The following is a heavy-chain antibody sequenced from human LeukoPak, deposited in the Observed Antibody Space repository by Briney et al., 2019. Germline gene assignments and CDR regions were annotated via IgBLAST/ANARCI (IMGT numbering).Heavy chain of an antibody. J-gene: IGHJ6*03. Sequence: GGSLRLSCAASGFTFSSYSMNWVRQAPGKGLEWASSISSSSNYIYYADSVKGRVTISRDNAKNSLYLQMNSLRAEDTAVYYCARYYDFWSSYSSYYYMDVWGKGTTVTVSS. V-gene: IGHV3-21*01. CDR2: ISSSSNYI. CDR3: ARYYDFWSSYSSYYYMDV. D-gene: IGHD3-3*01. CDR1: GFTFSSYS.